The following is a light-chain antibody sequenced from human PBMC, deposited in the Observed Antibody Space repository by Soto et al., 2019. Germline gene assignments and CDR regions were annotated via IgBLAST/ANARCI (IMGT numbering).Light chain of an antibody. CDR1: RSDVGYYPY. J-gene: IGLJ3*02. Sequence: QSPLTQPRSVAGSPGQSVTISCTGTRSDVGYYPYVSWYQQHPGRAPKLMIYGVSNRPSGVPDRFSGSKSGNTASLTISGLQAEDEAEYHCCSFAGSYWLFGGGTKLTVL. V-gene: IGLV2-11*01. CDR2: GVS. CDR3: CSFAGSYWL.